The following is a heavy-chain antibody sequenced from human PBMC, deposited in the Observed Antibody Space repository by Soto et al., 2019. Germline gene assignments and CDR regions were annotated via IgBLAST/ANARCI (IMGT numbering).Heavy chain of an antibody. J-gene: IGHJ4*02. CDR3: AREDMSRTFHFDY. V-gene: IGHV4-61*01. D-gene: IGHD2-15*01. CDR2: VYRSGTT. CDR1: GASVSSETHF. Sequence: SETLSLTCRVSGASVSSETHFLSWIRQPPGKGLEWIGYVYRSGTTNSNPALKSRVTVSEDKWKNQFSLSLNSVTAADTAVYYCAREDMSRTFHFDYWGPGIQVTVSS.